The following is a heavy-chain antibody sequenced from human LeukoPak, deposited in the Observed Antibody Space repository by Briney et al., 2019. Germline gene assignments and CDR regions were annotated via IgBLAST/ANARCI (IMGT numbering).Heavy chain of an antibody. CDR3: ARDPGYYGSGTRGAFDI. CDR1: GGSISSYY. Sequence: SETLSLTCTVSGGSISSYYWSWIRRPAGKGLEWIGRIYTSGSTNYNPSFKSRVTMSVDTSKNQFSLKLSSVTAADTAVYYCARDPGYYGSGTRGAFDIWGQGTMVTVSS. V-gene: IGHV4-4*07. CDR2: IYTSGST. J-gene: IGHJ3*02. D-gene: IGHD3-10*01.